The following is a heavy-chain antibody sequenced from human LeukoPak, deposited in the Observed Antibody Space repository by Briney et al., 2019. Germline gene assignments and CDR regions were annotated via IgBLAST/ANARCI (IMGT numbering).Heavy chain of an antibody. J-gene: IGHJ6*02. CDR1: GGTFSSYA. D-gene: IGHD2-2*01. CDR3: ARDPPRYCSSTSCGGSYYGMDV. V-gene: IGHV1-69*13. CDR2: IIPIFGTA. Sequence: SVTVSCKASGGTFSSYAISWVRQAPGQGLEWMGGIIPIFGTANYAQKFQGRVTITADESTSTAYMELSSLRSEDTAVYYCARDPPRYCSSTSCGGSYYGMDVWGQGTTVTVSS.